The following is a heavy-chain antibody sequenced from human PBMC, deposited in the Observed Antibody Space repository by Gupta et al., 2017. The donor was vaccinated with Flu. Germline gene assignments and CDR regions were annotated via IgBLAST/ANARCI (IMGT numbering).Heavy chain of an antibody. CDR1: GFTFRDHF. Sequence: QPQLVQSGGHLVRPGGSVRLSCVASGFTFRDHFMTWIRQAPGKGLELLAYITSSGGTVFYADSVKGRFTVSRDNGKNSLYLEMGSLRADDTATYYCARDRRDLDKGYYYYYMDVWGKGATVTVSS. D-gene: IGHD3-9*01. J-gene: IGHJ6*03. V-gene: IGHV3-11*01. CDR2: ITSSGGTV. CDR3: ARDRRDLDKGYYYYYMDV.